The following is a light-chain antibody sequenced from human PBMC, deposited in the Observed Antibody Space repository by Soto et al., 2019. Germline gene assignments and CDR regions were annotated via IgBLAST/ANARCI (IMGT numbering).Light chain of an antibody. CDR1: QSISSW. Sequence: DIQMTQSPSTLSASVGDRVTITCRASQSISSWLAWYQRKPGKAPKLLIYDASSLESGVPSRFSGSGYGTEFTLTICSLQPDDFATYYCQQYNSYPWTFGQGTKVDIK. CDR2: DAS. J-gene: IGKJ1*01. CDR3: QQYNSYPWT. V-gene: IGKV1-5*01.